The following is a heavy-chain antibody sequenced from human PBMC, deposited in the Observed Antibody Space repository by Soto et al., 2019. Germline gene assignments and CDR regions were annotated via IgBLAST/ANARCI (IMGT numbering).Heavy chain of an antibody. V-gene: IGHV1-46*01. D-gene: IGHD3-10*01. Sequence: VASVKVSCTASGYTFTSYYMHWVRQAPGQGLEWMGIINPSGGSTSYAQKFQGRVTMARDTSTSTVYMELSSLRSEDTAVYYCARDALTRGGSGPPLSSGMDVWGQGTTVTVSS. CDR1: GYTFTSYY. J-gene: IGHJ6*02. CDR3: ARDALTRGGSGPPLSSGMDV. CDR2: INPSGGST.